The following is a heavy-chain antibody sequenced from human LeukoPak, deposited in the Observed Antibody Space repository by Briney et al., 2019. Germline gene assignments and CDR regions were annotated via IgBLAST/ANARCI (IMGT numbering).Heavy chain of an antibody. CDR1: GFTFSGHA. J-gene: IGHJ6*03. Sequence: GGSLRLSCAASGFTFSGHAMVWVRQAPGKGLEYVSAINSNGQNTYYANSVKGRFTISRDNSKNTLFLRMGSLRGEDMAVYYCAKFRGWLSYMDVWGKGTTVTVSS. CDR3: AKFRGWLSYMDV. D-gene: IGHD6-19*01. CDR2: INSNGQNT. V-gene: IGHV3-64*01.